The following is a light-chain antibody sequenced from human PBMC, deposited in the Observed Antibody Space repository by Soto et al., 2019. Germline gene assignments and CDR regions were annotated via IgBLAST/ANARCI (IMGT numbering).Light chain of an antibody. CDR2: DVS. CDR1: SSDVGGYNY. CDR3: CSYAGSYTVYV. J-gene: IGLJ1*01. V-gene: IGLV2-11*01. Sequence: QSALTQPRSVSRSPGQSVTISCTGTSSDVGGYNYVSWYQQHPGKAPKFMIYDVSKRPSGVPDRFSGSKSGNTASLTISGLQAEDEADYYCCSYAGSYTVYVFGTGTKLTIL.